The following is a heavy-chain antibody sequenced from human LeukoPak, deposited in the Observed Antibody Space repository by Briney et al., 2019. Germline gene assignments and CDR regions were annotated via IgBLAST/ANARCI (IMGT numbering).Heavy chain of an antibody. V-gene: IGHV5-51*01. CDR3: ARPQYYYDSSGYSYYFDY. CDR1: GYSFTSYW. D-gene: IGHD3-22*01. CDR2: IYPGDSDT. Sequence: RRGESLKISCKGSGYSFTSYWIGWVRLMPGKGLEWMGIIYPGDSDTRYSPSFQGQVTISADKSISTAYLQWSSLKASDTAMYYCARPQYYYDSSGYSYYFDYWGQGTLVTVSS. J-gene: IGHJ4*02.